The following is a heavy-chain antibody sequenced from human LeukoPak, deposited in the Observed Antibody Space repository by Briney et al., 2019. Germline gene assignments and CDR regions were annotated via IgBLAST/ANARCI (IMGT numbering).Heavy chain of an antibody. CDR3: ARSIAVAGKVNYFDY. J-gene: IGHJ4*02. V-gene: IGHV4-4*07. D-gene: IGHD6-19*01. CDR2: IYTSGST. CDR1: GGSISSYY. Sequence: SETLSLTCTVSGGSISSYYWSWIRQPAGKGLEWIGRIYTSGSTNYNPSLKSRVTMSVDTSKNQFSLKLSSVTAADTAVYYCARSIAVAGKVNYFDYWGQGTLVTVSS.